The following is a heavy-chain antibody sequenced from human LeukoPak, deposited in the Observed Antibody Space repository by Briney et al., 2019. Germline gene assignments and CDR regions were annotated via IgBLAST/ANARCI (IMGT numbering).Heavy chain of an antibody. J-gene: IGHJ4*02. V-gene: IGHV4-59*08. CDR3: ARARGSPSAVDY. D-gene: IGHD3-10*01. CDR1: GGSISSDY. CDR2: FYYSGST. Sequence: PSETLSLTCTVSGGSISSDYWSWIRQPPGKWLEWIGYFYYSGSTNYNPSLKSRVTIFVDTPKNQFSLRLSSVSAADTAVYYCARARGSPSAVDYWGQGTLVTVSS.